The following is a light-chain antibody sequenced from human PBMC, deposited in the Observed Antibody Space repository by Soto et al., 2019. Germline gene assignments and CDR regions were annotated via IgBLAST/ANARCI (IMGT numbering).Light chain of an antibody. CDR2: ATS. CDR1: QSLSNRY. V-gene: IGKV3-20*01. CDR3: HHYDNSPPFP. Sequence: EILLTQSPGTLSLSPGERAILSCRASQSLSNRYLAWYQQMPGRAPRLLIHATSSRAAGIPDRFSGSGSGTDFTLTINRLEPEDCAVYYCHHYDNSPPFPFGPGTRVDI. J-gene: IGKJ3*01.